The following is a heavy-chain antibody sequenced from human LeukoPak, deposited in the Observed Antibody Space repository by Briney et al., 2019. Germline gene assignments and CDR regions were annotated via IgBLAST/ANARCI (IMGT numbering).Heavy chain of an antibody. CDR3: ARDSQQLVLDY. J-gene: IGHJ4*02. CDR2: ISYDGSNK. CDR1: GFTFSSYA. V-gene: IGHV3-30*04. D-gene: IGHD6-13*01. Sequence: GRSLRLSCAASGFTFSSYAMHWVRQAPGKGLEWVAVISYDGSNKYYADSVKGRFTIPRDNSKNTLYLQMNSLRAEDTAVYYCARDSQQLVLDYWGQGTLVTVSS.